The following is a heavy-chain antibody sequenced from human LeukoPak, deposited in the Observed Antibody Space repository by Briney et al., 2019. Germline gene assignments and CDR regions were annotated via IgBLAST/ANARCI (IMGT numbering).Heavy chain of an antibody. D-gene: IGHD2-2*02. J-gene: IGHJ4*02. CDR1: GGSFSGYY. V-gene: IGHV4-34*01. CDR3: ARGPGYCSSTSCYIDY. CDR2: INHSGST. Sequence: SETLSLTCAVYGGSFSGYYWSWIRQPPGKGLEWIGEINHSGSTNYNPPLKSRVTISVDTSKNQFSLKLSSVTAADTAVYYCARGPGYCSSTSCYIDYWGQGTLVTVSS.